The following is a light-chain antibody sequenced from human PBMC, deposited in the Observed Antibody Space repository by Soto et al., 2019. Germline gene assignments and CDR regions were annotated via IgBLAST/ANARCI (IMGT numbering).Light chain of an antibody. CDR3: CSYAGSYTEV. CDR1: SSDVGDYNY. CDR2: DVS. Sequence: QSALTQPRSVSGSPGQSVTISCTGTSSDVGDYNYVSWYQHHPGKAPKLMIYDVSKRPSGVPDRFSGSKSGNTASLTISGLQAEDEADYYCCSYAGSYTEVFGGGTQLTVL. V-gene: IGLV2-11*01. J-gene: IGLJ2*01.